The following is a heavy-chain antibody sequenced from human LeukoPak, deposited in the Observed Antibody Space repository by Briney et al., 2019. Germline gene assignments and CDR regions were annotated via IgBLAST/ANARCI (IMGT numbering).Heavy chain of an antibody. CDR2: IYYSGST. CDR3: ARGPYSYDSSGAFDI. Sequence: SETLSLTCAVYGGSFSGYYWSWIRQPPGKGLEWIGYIYYSGSTNYNPSLKGRVTISVDTSKNQFSLKLSSVTAADTAVYFCARGPYSYDSSGAFDIWGQGTMVTVSS. V-gene: IGHV4-59*01. CDR1: GGSFSGYY. D-gene: IGHD3-22*01. J-gene: IGHJ3*02.